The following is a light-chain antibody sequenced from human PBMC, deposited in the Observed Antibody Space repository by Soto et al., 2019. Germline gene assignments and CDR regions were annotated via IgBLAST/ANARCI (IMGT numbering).Light chain of an antibody. J-gene: IGKJ4*01. CDR2: WAS. CDR1: QSVLHSSNNKNY. Sequence: DIVMTQSPDSLAVSLGERATINCKSSQSVLHSSNNKNYLAWYQLKAGQPPKLLIYWASTRESGVPDRFSGSGFGTDFTLTISSLQAEDVAVYYCQQYYSTPVTFGRATKVEIK. CDR3: QQYYSTPVT. V-gene: IGKV4-1*01.